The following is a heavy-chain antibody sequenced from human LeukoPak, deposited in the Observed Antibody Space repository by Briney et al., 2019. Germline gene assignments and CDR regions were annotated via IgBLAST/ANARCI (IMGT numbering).Heavy chain of an antibody. Sequence: PGGSLKLSCAASGFTFSGSAMHWVRQASGQGLKWVGRIRSKANSYATAYAASVKGRFTISRDDSKNTAYLQMNSLKTEDTAVYYCTRLGSMGYCSSTSCYKDYCGQGNLVSVSS. V-gene: IGHV3-73*01. CDR3: TRLGSMGYCSSTSCYKDY. CDR1: GFTFSGSA. J-gene: IGHJ4*02. CDR2: IRSKANSYAT. D-gene: IGHD2-2*02.